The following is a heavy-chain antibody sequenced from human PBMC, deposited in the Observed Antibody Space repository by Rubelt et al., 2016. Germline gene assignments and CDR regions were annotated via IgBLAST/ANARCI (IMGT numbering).Heavy chain of an antibody. CDR1: GGSFSGYY. Sequence: QVQLRQWGAGLLKPSETLSLTCAVYGGSFSGYYWSWIRQPPGKGLEWIGEINHSGSTNYNPSLKSRCTISVDTSKNQFSLKLSSVTAADTAVYYCARIAVAGENRHYYYGMDVWGQGTTVTVSS. CDR2: INHSGST. J-gene: IGHJ6*02. D-gene: IGHD6-19*01. V-gene: IGHV4-34*01. CDR3: ARIAVAGENRHYYYGMDV.